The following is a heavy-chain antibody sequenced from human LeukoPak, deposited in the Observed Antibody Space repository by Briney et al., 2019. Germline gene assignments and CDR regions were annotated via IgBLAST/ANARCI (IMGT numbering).Heavy chain of an antibody. CDR3: AKAIRYCSSTSCYPDRSMDV. D-gene: IGHD2-2*01. CDR2: ISYDGSNK. CDR1: GFTFSSYG. J-gene: IGHJ6*04. Sequence: GGSLRLSCAASGFTFSSYGMHWVRQAPGKGLEWVAVISYDGSNKYYADSVKGRFTISRDNSKNTLYLQMNSLRAEDTAVYYCAKAIRYCSSTSCYPDRSMDVWGKGTTVTVSS. V-gene: IGHV3-30*18.